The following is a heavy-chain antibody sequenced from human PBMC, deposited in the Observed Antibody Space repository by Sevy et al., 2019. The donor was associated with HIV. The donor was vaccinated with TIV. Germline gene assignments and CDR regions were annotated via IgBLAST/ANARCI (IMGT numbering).Heavy chain of an antibody. CDR2: IYYNGHI. V-gene: IGHV4-59*08. J-gene: IGHJ4*02. CDR1: GGSITSLY. D-gene: IGHD1-26*01. Sequence: SETLSLTCTVSGGSITSLYWNWIRQPPGKGLEWIANIYYNGHINYNPSLKSRVTSSLDTSKNQFSLRRSSVTAADTAMYYCAGENAWGRGYSWGQGTLVTVSS. CDR3: AGENAWGRGYS.